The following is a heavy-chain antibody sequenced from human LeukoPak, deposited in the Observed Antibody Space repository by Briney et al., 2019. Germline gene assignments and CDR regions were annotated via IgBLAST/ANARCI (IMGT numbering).Heavy chain of an antibody. CDR2: IIPIFGTA. Sequence: ASLKVSCKASGYTFTSSGISWVRQAPGQGGEWMGGIIPIFGTANYVQKLQGRVTITTDESTSTAYMELSSLRSEDTAVYYCARDSGSYMEGIDYWGQGTLVTVSS. V-gene: IGHV1-69*05. CDR1: GYTFTSSG. J-gene: IGHJ4*02. CDR3: ARDSGSYMEGIDY. D-gene: IGHD1-26*01.